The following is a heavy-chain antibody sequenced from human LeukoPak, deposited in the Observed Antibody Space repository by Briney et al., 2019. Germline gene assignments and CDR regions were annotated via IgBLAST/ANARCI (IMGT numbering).Heavy chain of an antibody. CDR2: ISSSGSTI. CDR1: GFTFSDYY. V-gene: IGHV3-11*04. CDR3: ARERFGELFPSFDY. D-gene: IGHD3-10*01. Sequence: GGSLRLSCAASGFTFSDYYMSWIRQAPGKGLEWASYISSSGSTIYYADSVKGRFTISRDNAKNSLYLQMNSLRAEDTAVYYCARERFGELFPSFDYWGQGTLVTVSS. J-gene: IGHJ4*02.